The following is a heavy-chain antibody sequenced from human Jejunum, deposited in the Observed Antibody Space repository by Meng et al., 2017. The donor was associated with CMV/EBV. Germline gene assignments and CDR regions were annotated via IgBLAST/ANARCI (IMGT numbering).Heavy chain of an antibody. J-gene: IGHJ4*02. CDR1: GFAFTAFA. V-gene: IGHV3-23*01. CDR3: AKDPEGY. CDR2: ISAGGGST. Sequence: SLRLCCAVSGFAFTAFALTWVRQGPGKGLGWISHISAGGGSTYCTDSVKDRFTVSRDNSKSTLYLQMNSLRAEDTAVYYCAKDPEGYWGQGTLVTVSS.